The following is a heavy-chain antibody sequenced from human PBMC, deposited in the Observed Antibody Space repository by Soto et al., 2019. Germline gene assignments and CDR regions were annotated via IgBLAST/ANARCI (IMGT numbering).Heavy chain of an antibody. D-gene: IGHD2-15*01. CDR1: GFTFSSYW. V-gene: IGHV3-74*01. CDR2: INSDGSST. Sequence: EVQLVESGGGLVQPGGSLRLSCAASGFTFSSYWMHWVRQAPGKGLVWVSRINSDGSSTSYADSVKGRFTISRDNAKNTMYLQMNSLIAEDTAVYYCARTSLVVPAATREDYWGQGTLVTVSS. J-gene: IGHJ4*02. CDR3: ARTSLVVPAATREDY.